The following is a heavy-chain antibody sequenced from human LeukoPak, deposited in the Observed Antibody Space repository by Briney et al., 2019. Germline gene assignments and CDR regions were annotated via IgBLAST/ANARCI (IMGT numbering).Heavy chain of an antibody. CDR2: INHSGST. Sequence: PSETLSLTCAVYGGSFSGYYWSWIRQSPGKGLEWIGEINHSGSTNYNPSLKSRVTISVDTSKNQFSLKLSSVTAADTAVYYCARGSPETYYYGSGSYLRAYFDYWGQGTLVTVSS. V-gene: IGHV4-34*01. J-gene: IGHJ4*02. CDR3: ARGSPETYYYGSGSYLRAYFDY. CDR1: GGSFSGYY. D-gene: IGHD3-10*01.